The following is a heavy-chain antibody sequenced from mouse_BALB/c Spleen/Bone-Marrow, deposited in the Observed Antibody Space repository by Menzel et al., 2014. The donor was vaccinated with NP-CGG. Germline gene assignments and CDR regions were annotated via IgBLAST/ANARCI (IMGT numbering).Heavy chain of an antibody. Sequence: EVKLQESGGGLVQPGGSLRLSCATSGFTFTDYFMTWVRQPPGKALEWLGFIRNKANGYTTEYSASVKGRLTICRNNSQSILYLQMNTLRAEDSATYYCARGYYDDYWGQGTTLTVSS. CDR2: IRNKANGYTT. D-gene: IGHD2-4*01. CDR3: ARGYYDDY. J-gene: IGHJ2*01. V-gene: IGHV7-3*02. CDR1: GFTFTDYF.